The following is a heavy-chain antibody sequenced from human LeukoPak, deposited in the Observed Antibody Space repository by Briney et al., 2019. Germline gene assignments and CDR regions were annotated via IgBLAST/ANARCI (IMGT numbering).Heavy chain of an antibody. D-gene: IGHD5-18*01. CDR3: ARWMDTTMVGRGENWFDP. CDR2: IIPIFGTA. V-gene: IGHV1-69*05. CDR1: GGTFSSYA. J-gene: IGHJ5*02. Sequence: SVKVSCKASGGTFSSYAISWVRQAPGQGLEWMGGIIPIFGTANYAQKFQGRVTITTDESTSTAYMELSSLRSEDTAVYYCARWMDTTMVGRGENWFDPWGQGTLVTVSS.